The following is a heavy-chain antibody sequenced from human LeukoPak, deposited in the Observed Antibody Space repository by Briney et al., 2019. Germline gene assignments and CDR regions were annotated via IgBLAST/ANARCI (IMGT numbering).Heavy chain of an antibody. Sequence: DPGGSLRLSCAASGFTFSSYSMNWVRQAPGKGLEWVSHITASGTAMFYADSVKGRFTISRDNAKNSLYLQMNSLRAEDTAVYYCAKDQSGSYYYDDYWGQGTLVTVSS. CDR1: GFTFSSYS. CDR3: AKDQSGSYYYDDY. D-gene: IGHD1-26*01. CDR2: ITASGTAM. J-gene: IGHJ4*02. V-gene: IGHV3-48*01.